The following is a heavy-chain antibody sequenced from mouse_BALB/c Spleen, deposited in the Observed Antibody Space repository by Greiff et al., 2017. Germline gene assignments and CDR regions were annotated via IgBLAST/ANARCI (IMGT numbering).Heavy chain of an antibody. CDR2: IFPGDGST. V-gene: IGHV1-85*01. Sequence: VKLMEYGAELVKPGASVKLSCKASGYTFTSYDINWVRQRPEQGLEWIGWIFPGDGSTKYNEKFKGKATLTTDKSSSTAYMQLSRLTSEDSAVYFCARNYGSSYWYFDVWGAGTTVTVSS. D-gene: IGHD1-1*01. CDR3: ARNYGSSYWYFDV. J-gene: IGHJ1*01. CDR1: GYTFTSYD.